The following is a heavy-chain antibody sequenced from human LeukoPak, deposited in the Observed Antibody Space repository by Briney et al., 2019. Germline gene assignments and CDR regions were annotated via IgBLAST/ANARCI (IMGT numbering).Heavy chain of an antibody. Sequence: SETLSLTCTVSGGSISSYYWSWIRQPAGKGLEWIGRIYTSGSTNYNPSLKSRVTMSVDTSKNQFSLKLSSVTAADTAVYYCARDTYYYDSSGYYFDYWGQGTLVTVSP. V-gene: IGHV4-4*07. J-gene: IGHJ4*02. CDR2: IYTSGST. D-gene: IGHD3-22*01. CDR1: GGSISSYY. CDR3: ARDTYYYDSSGYYFDY.